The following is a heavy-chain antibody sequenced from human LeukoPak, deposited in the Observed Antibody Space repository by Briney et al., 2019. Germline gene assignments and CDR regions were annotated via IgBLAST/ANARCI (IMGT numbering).Heavy chain of an antibody. CDR3: ARAKDYGSGSYYNFDY. J-gene: IGHJ4*02. Sequence: GGSLRLSCAASGFTFSSYEMNWVRQAPGKGLEWVSYISSSGSTIYYADSVKGRYTISRDNAKNSLYLQMNSLRAEDTAVYYCARAKDYGSGSYYNFDYWGQGTLVTVSS. CDR2: ISSSGSTI. V-gene: IGHV3-48*03. CDR1: GFTFSSYE. D-gene: IGHD3-10*01.